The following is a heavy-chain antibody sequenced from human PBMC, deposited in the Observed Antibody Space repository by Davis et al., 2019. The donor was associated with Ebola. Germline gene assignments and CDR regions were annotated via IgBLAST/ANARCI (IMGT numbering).Heavy chain of an antibody. CDR3: VRDRGSLAVAGDY. J-gene: IGHJ4*02. D-gene: IGHD6-19*01. CDR2: MYGSSKI. V-gene: IGHV3-48*02. Sequence: PGGSLRLSCATSGFILNSFGMNWVRQAPGKGLEWISYMYGSSKIHYADSVKGRFTISRDNAKNSVYLQMSSLRDEDTALYYCVRDRGSLAVAGDYWGQGTLVIVSS. CDR1: GFILNSFG.